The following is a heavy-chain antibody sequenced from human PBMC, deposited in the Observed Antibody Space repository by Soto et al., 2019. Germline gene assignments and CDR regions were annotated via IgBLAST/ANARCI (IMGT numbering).Heavy chain of an antibody. Sequence: GGSLRLSCAASGFTFSSYAMHWVRQAPGKGLEWVALISYDGSNKNYADSVKGRFTISRDTSKHTLYLQMNSLRADDTAVDYCARGGLPSVPMVYSTAFNWFDPWGQGTLVTVSS. CDR3: ARGGLPSVPMVYSTAFNWFDP. CDR1: GFTFSSYA. CDR2: ISYDGSNK. D-gene: IGHD2-8*01. V-gene: IGHV3-30*04. J-gene: IGHJ5*02.